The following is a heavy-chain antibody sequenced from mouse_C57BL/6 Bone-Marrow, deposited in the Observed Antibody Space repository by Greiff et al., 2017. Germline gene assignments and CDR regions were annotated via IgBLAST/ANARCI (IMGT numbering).Heavy chain of an antibody. CDR1: GFTFSRSA. CDR3: ARELHTYVDY. CDR2: ISDGGSYY. D-gene: IGHD5-5*01. J-gene: IGHJ2*01. V-gene: IGHV5-4*01. Sequence: EVQVVESGGGLVKPGGSLKLSCAASGFTFSRSAMSWVRQPPEKRLEWVASISDGGSYYNYTDNVKGRVTISRDKAKNNLYLQMSHLKAEDTAMYYCARELHTYVDYWGQGTTLTVSS.